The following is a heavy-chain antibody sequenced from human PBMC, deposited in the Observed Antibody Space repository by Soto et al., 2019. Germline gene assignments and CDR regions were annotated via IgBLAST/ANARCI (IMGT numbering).Heavy chain of an antibody. J-gene: IGHJ4*02. Sequence: GGSLRISCAACGFTVSSYGMHWVRQAPGKGLEWVAVIWYDGSNKYYADSVKGRFTISRDNSKNTLYLQMNSLRAEDTAVYYCARDDYGSTGGGQGTLLTVSS. CDR3: ARDDYGSTG. CDR2: IWYDGSNK. D-gene: IGHD3-10*01. CDR1: GFTVSSYG. V-gene: IGHV3-33*01.